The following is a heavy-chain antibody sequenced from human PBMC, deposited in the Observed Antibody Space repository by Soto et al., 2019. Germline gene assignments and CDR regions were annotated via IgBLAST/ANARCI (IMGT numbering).Heavy chain of an antibody. CDR3: AIGYYSKKFDY. J-gene: IGHJ4*02. Sequence: EVQLVESGGGVVQPGGSLRLSCAASGFSFSDYEMNWVRQAPGKGLEWVSYSSRSGSTIEYADSVKGRFTISRDYAKTSLYLQMNRLRVEDTAVYYCAIGYYSKKFDYWGQGPLVSVSS. CDR1: GFSFSDYE. D-gene: IGHD3-22*01. V-gene: IGHV3-48*03. CDR2: SSRSGSTI.